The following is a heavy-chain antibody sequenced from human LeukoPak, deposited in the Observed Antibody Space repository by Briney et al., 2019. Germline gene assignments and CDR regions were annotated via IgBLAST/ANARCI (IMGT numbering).Heavy chain of an antibody. D-gene: IGHD1-1*01. J-gene: IGHJ3*02. V-gene: IGHV1-2*02. CDR3: TRGPSNGAFDI. CDR2: INPYSGGT. CDR1: KDTFTDQY. Sequence: ASVKVSCKASKDTFTDQYMHWVRQSPGQGLEWMGWINPYSGGTAYARKFQGRVTMTRDTSTNTFYMEVTRLTSDDTALYYCTRGPSNGAFDIWGQGTSVSVSS.